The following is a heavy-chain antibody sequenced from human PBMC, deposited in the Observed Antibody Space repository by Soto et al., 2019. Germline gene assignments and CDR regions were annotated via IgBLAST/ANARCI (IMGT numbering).Heavy chain of an antibody. CDR3: AKAYYYYCSGRHGDFEI. D-gene: IGHD3-22*01. Sequence: ASVQLSCKASEYTFTGYYMHWVRQAPGQGLEWMGWINPNSGGTNYAQKFQGRVTMTRDTSISTAYMELSRLRSDDTAVYYCAKAYYYYCSGRHGDFEICGKGSTVTV. CDR2: INPNSGGT. J-gene: IGHJ3*02. CDR1: EYTFTGYY. V-gene: IGHV1-2*02.